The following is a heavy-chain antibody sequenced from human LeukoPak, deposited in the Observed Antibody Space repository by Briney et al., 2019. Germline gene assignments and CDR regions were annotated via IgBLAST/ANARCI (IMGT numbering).Heavy chain of an antibody. Sequence: GGSLRLSCAASGFTVSSNYMSWVRQAPGKGLEWVSSFRDDGRFTYYAESVKGRFTMSRDSSKNTLYLQMESLRVEDTAVYYCAKDGYGSGGRWFDPWGQGTLVTVSS. CDR1: GFTVSSNY. J-gene: IGHJ5*02. V-gene: IGHV3-53*01. CDR3: AKDGYGSGGRWFDP. D-gene: IGHD3-10*01. CDR2: RDDGRFT.